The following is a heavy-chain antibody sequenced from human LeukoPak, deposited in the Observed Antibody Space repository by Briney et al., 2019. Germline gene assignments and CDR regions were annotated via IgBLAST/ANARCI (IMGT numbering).Heavy chain of an antibody. CDR1: GGSFSGYY. CDR2: INYSGST. CDR3: ARRPTYYYDSSGYVDY. D-gene: IGHD3-22*01. V-gene: IGHV4-34*01. J-gene: IGHJ4*02. Sequence: SETLSLTCVVFGGSFSGYYWSWIRQSPGKGLEWIGEINYSGSTNYSPSLKSRVTISIDTSKNQFSLELSSVTAADTAVYYCARRPTYYYDSSGYVDYWGQGTLVTVSS.